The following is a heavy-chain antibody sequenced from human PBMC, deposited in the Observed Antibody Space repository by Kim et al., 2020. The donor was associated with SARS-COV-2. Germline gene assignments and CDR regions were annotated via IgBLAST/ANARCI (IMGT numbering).Heavy chain of an antibody. CDR3: TRPYYYGSGAKDYGMDV. Sequence: GGSLRLSCAASGFTFSGSAMHWVRQASGKGLEWVGRIRSKANSYATAYAASVKGRFTISRDDSKNTAYLQMNSLKTEDTAVYYCTRPYYYGSGAKDYGMDVWGQGTTVTVSS. CDR1: GFTFSGSA. V-gene: IGHV3-73*01. J-gene: IGHJ6*02. CDR2: IRSKANSYAT. D-gene: IGHD3-10*01.